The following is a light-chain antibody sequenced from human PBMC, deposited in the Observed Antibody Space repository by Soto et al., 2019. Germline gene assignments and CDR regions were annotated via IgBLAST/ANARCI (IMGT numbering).Light chain of an antibody. CDR1: SSDVGSYNL. J-gene: IGLJ2*01. V-gene: IGLV2-23*01. CDR2: EGS. CDR3: SSYAGDNTSDVV. Sequence: QSALTQPASVSGSPGQSITISCTGTSSDVGSYNLVSWYQQHPGKAPKLLIYEGSKRPSGVSNRFSGSKSGSTASLTVSGLQAEDEDDYYCSSYAGDNTSDVVFGGGTKLTVL.